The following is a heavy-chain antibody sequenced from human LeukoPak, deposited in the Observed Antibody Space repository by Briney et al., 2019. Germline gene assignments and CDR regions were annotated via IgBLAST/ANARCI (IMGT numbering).Heavy chain of an antibody. Sequence: PGGPLRLSCATSGFILSGYYMSWIRQAPGKGLEWVSYISGSGNDISYADSVKGRFTISRDNAKGSLYLQMNSLRAADTAVYYCGTHAGRTGSDDWGQGTLVTVSS. CDR3: GTHAGRTGSDD. J-gene: IGHJ4*02. CDR2: ISGSGNDI. CDR1: GFILSGYY. D-gene: IGHD3/OR15-3a*01. V-gene: IGHV3-11*01.